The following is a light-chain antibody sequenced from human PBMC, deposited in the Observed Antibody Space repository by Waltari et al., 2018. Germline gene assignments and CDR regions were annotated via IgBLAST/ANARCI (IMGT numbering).Light chain of an antibody. CDR3: QQRKYWPPLT. CDR2: DTS. Sequence: ETVLTQSPGTLSLSPGERATLSCRASQNVERYLAWYQQKPGQAPRLRIYDTSNRATGIPVRFSGSGSGTDFTLTISSLEPEDFAVYYCQQRKYWPPLTFGGGTKVEIK. J-gene: IGKJ4*01. CDR1: QNVERY. V-gene: IGKV3-11*01.